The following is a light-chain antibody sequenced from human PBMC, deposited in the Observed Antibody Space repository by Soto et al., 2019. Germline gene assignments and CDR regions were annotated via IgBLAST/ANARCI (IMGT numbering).Light chain of an antibody. J-gene: IGKJ1*01. CDR2: KAS. CDR3: QQYNSYPWT. Sequence: DIVSTPSPCTLSASICDRVTITCRASQSISSWLAWYQQKPGKAPKLLIYKASSLESGVPSNFSGSGSGTEFTLTISSLQPEDFATYYCQQYNSYPWTVGQGTKVDIK. CDR1: QSISSW. V-gene: IGKV1-5*03.